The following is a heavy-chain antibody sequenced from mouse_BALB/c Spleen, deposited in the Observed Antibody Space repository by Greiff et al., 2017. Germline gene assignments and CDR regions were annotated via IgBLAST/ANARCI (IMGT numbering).Heavy chain of an antibody. J-gene: IGHJ3*01. CDR1: GFDFSRYW. D-gene: IGHD2-4*01. CDR2: INPDSSTI. CDR3: ARPMITTWFAY. Sequence: EVHLVESGGGLVQPGGSLKLSCAASGFDFSRYWMSWVRQAPGKGLEWIGEINPDSSTINYTPSLKDKFIISRDNAKNTLYLQMSKVRSEDTALYYCARPMITTWFAYWGQGTLVTVSA. V-gene: IGHV4-1*02.